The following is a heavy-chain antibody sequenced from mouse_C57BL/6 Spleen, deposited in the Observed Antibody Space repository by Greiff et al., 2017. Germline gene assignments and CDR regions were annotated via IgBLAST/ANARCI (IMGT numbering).Heavy chain of an antibody. V-gene: IGHV8-12*01. CDR2: IYWADDK. D-gene: IGHD4-1*01. J-gene: IGHJ3*01. CDR3: ARAGTTWFAY. CDR1: GFSLSTSGMG. Sequence: ESGPGILQSSQTLSLSCSSSGFSLSTSGMGVSWIRQPSGKGLEWLAHIYWADDKRYHPSLKSRLTISKDTSRNQVFLKITRVDTAVTSTYYCARAGTTWFAYWGQGTLVTVSA.